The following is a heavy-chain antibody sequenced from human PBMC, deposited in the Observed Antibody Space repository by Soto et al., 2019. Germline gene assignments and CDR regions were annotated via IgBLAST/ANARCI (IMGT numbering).Heavy chain of an antibody. CDR2: ISYDGSNK. Sequence: QVQLVESGGGVVQPGRSLRLSCAASGFTFSSYGMHWVRQAPGKGLEWVAVISYDGSNKYYADSVKGRFTISRDNSKNTLYLQMNSLRAEDTAVDYCALSRLVGWYFDLWGRGTLVTVSS. CDR3: ALSRLVGWYFDL. V-gene: IGHV3-30*03. D-gene: IGHD6-19*01. CDR1: GFTFSSYG. J-gene: IGHJ2*01.